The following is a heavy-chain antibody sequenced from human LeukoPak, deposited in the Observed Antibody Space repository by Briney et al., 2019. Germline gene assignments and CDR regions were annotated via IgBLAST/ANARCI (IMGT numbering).Heavy chain of an antibody. D-gene: IGHD3-10*01. CDR3: ARGYGSGSWSYYYYYYGMDV. CDR1: GYTFTSYD. J-gene: IGHJ6*02. Sequence: GASVKVSCKASGYTFTSYDINWVRQATGQGLEWMGWMNPNSGNTGYAQKFQGRVTMIRNTSISTAYMELSSLRSEDTAVYYCARGYGSGSWSYYYYYYGMDVWGQGTTVTVSS. V-gene: IGHV1-8*01. CDR2: MNPNSGNT.